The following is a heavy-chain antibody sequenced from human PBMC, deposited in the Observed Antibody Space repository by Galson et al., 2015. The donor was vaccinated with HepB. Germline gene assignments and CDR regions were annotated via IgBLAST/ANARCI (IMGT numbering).Heavy chain of an antibody. CDR2: ISYDGSNE. V-gene: IGHV3-30-3*01. D-gene: IGHD3-22*01. J-gene: IGHJ4*02. Sequence: SLRLSWAASGFTFTANAMHWVRQAPGEGLERVAVISYDGSNEYYADSVKGRFTISRDNSQNTVLLQMDSLRAPYTAVYYCARAYYYDSSGHCRPCGSHFDYWGQGAMVTVS. CDR3: ARAYYYDSSGHCRPCGSHFDY. CDR1: GFTFTANA.